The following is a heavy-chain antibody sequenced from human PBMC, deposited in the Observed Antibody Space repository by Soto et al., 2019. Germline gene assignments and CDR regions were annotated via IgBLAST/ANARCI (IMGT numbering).Heavy chain of an antibody. CDR2: IYYSGST. CDR3: ARQADYGDYADYYYLDV. V-gene: IGHV4-39*01. J-gene: IGHJ6*03. CDR1: GGSISSSSYY. Sequence: SETLSLTCTVSGGSISSSSYYWGWIRQPPGKGLEWIGSIYYSGSTYYNPSLKSRVTISVDTSKNQFSLKLSSVTAADTAVYYCARQADYGDYADYYYLDVWGKGTTVTVSS. D-gene: IGHD4-17*01.